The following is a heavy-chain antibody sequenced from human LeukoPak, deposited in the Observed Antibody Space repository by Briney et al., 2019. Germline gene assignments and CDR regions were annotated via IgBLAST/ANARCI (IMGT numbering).Heavy chain of an antibody. J-gene: IGHJ4*02. CDR1: GLTVSNTY. CDR3: ARDHNYAFDN. Sequence: GGSLRLSCAASGLTVSNTYMNWVRQAPGKGLEWISYIGISSGNTKYADSVKGRFTISGDSAKNSLYLQMNSLRVEDTAVYFCARDHNYAFDNWGQGTLVTVSS. D-gene: IGHD1-1*01. V-gene: IGHV3-11*06. CDR2: IGISSGNT.